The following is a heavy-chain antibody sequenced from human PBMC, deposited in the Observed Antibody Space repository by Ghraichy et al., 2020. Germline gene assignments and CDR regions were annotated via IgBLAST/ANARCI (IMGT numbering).Heavy chain of an antibody. D-gene: IGHD2-8*01. Sequence: SQTLSLTCTVSGGSISSGDFHWSWIRQPAGKGPDCIWRISTSGSTNYNPSLNSRVTISLDTSKNQFSPKLSSVTAADTAVYYCARLNGPFMTFDIWGQGAMVNVSS. J-gene: IGHJ3*02. CDR3: ARLNGPFMTFDI. CDR1: GGSISSGDFH. CDR2: ISTSGST. V-gene: IGHV4-61*02.